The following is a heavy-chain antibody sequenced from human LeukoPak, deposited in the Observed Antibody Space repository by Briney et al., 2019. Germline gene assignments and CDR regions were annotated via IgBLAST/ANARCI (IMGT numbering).Heavy chain of an antibody. D-gene: IGHD3-22*01. CDR3: AKETLHYYDSSGGLADY. J-gene: IGHJ4*02. Sequence: GGSLRLSCAASGFTFSSYAMSWVRQAPGKGLEWVSAISGSGGSTYYADSVKGRFTISRDNSKNTLYLQMNSLRAEDTAVYYCAKETLHYYDSSGGLADYWGQGTLVTVSS. V-gene: IGHV3-23*01. CDR1: GFTFSSYA. CDR2: ISGSGGST.